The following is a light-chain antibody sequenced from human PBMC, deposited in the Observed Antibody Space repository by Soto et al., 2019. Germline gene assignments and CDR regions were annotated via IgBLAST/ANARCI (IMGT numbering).Light chain of an antibody. J-gene: IGKJ1*01. CDR2: GAS. Sequence: EIVLTQSPGTLSLSPGERATLSCRASQSVSTNYLAWYQRKPGQAPRLLIYGASSSATDIPNRFSGSGSGTDLALTITTLKAEDFAVYYCQQYGSSPPTFGQGTKVEIK. V-gene: IGKV3-20*01. CDR1: QSVSTNY. CDR3: QQYGSSPPT.